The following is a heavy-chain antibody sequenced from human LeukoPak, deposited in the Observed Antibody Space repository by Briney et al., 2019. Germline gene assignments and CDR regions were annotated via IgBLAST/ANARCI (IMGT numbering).Heavy chain of an antibody. J-gene: IGHJ4*02. D-gene: IGHD2-8*01. CDR2: IYTSGTI. Sequence: SETLSLTCTVSGGSISSYYWSWIRQPAGTALEWIGRIYTSGTITYNPSLKSRVTMSVDTSKNQFSLKLSSVIAADTAVYYCARVQWRGAYYFDYWGQGTLVTVSS. V-gene: IGHV4-4*07. CDR3: ARVQWRGAYYFDY. CDR1: GGSISSYY.